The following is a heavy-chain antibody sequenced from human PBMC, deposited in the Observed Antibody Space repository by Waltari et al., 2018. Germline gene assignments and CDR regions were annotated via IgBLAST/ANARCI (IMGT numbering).Heavy chain of an antibody. V-gene: IGHV4-34*01. CDR2: IRHPGNT. CDR3: TRGGNYDFWSHRPFVDP. Sequence: QVQLQQWGAGLLKPSETLSLTCSVSGASFSAYYWGWVRHVPGKGLEWIGQIRHPGNTHYHPSLQSRVAISIDTSRNQFSLRVFSVTAADTGLYFCTRGGNYDFWSHRPFVDPWGQGTQVTVSS. CDR1: GASFSAYY. J-gene: IGHJ5*02. D-gene: IGHD3-3*01.